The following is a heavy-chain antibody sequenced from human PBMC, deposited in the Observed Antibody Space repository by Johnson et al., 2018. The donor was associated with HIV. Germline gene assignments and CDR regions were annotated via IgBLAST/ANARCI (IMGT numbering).Heavy chain of an antibody. CDR2: IRYDGSNK. J-gene: IGHJ3*02. CDR3: ARDQTIQLWSDAFDI. Sequence: QVQLVESGGGVVQPGGSLRLSCAASGFTFSSYGMHWVRQAPGKGLEWVAFIRYDGSNKYYADSVKGRFTISRDNAKKSLYLQMNSLRAEDTAVYYCARDQTIQLWSDAFDIWGQGTMVTVSS. CDR1: GFTFSSYG. D-gene: IGHD5-18*01. V-gene: IGHV3-30*02.